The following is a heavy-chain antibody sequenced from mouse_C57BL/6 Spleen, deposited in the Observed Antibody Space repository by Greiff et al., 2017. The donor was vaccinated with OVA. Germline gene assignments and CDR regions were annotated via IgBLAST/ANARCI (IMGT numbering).Heavy chain of an antibody. J-gene: IGHJ4*01. CDR2: IDPSDSET. CDR1: GYTFTSYW. Sequence: QVRLQQPGAELVRPGSSVKLSCKASGYTFTSYWMHWVKQRPIQGLEWIGNIDPSDSETHYNQKFKDKATLTVDKSSSTAYMQLSSLTSEDSAVYYCARGGDYGGYAMDYWGQGTSVTVSS. V-gene: IGHV1-52*01. CDR3: ARGGDYGGYAMDY. D-gene: IGHD2-4*01.